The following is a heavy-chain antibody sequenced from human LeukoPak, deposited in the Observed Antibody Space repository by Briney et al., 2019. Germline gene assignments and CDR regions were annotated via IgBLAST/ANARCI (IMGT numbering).Heavy chain of an antibody. V-gene: IGHV4-4*02. CDR1: GGSISSSNW. J-gene: IGHJ5*02. CDR3: ARGVVPAAGSWFDP. D-gene: IGHD2-2*01. CDR2: IYHSGST. Sequence: PSETLSPTCAVSGGSISSSNWWSWVRQPPGKGLEWIGEIYHSGSTNYNPSLKSRVTISVDKSKNQFSLKLSSVTAADTAVYYCARGVVPAAGSWFDPWGQGTLVTVSS.